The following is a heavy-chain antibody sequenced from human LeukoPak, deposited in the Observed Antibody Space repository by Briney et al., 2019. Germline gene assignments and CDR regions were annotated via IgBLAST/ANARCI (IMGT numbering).Heavy chain of an antibody. CDR1: GGTFSSYA. CDR3: ARAYDFWSGYSRDWFGP. Sequence: ASVKVSCKASGGTFSSYAISWVRQAPGQGLEWMGGIIPIFGTANYAQKFQGRVTITADESTSTAYMELSSLRSEDTAVYYCARAYDFWSGYSRDWFGPWGQGTLVTVSS. CDR2: IIPIFGTA. V-gene: IGHV1-69*13. D-gene: IGHD3-3*01. J-gene: IGHJ5*02.